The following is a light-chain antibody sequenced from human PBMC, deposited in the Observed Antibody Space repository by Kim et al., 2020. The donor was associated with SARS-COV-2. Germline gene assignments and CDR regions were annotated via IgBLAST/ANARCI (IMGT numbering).Light chain of an antibody. CDR1: QSISSW. J-gene: IGKJ1*01. CDR3: QQYDNYPRT. CDR2: AAS. V-gene: IGKV1D-16*01. Sequence: DIQMTQSPSSLSASVGDRVTITCRASQSISSWLAWYQQKPVKAPKCLIYAASSLQSGVPSRFSGSGSGTDFTLTISSLQPEDFATYYCQQYDNYPRTFGQGTKVDIK.